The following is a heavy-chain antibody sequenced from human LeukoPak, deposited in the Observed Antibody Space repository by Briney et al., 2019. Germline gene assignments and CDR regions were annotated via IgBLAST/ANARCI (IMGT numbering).Heavy chain of an antibody. CDR2: IYYSGTT. V-gene: IGHV4-59*08. CDR3: ARHGTVAGPFQH. J-gene: IGHJ1*01. D-gene: IGHD2-8*02. CDR1: GGSISSYY. Sequence: SETPSLTCTVSGGSISSYYWSWIRQPPGKALEWIGYIYYSGTTNYNPSLKSRVTMSVDTSKNQFSLKLNSTTAADTAVYYCARHGTVAGPFQHWGQGTLVAVSS.